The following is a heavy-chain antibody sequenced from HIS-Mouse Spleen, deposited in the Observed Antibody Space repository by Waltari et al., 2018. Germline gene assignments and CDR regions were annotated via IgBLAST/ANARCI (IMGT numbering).Heavy chain of an antibody. D-gene: IGHD1-26*01. Sequence: EVQLVQSGAEGKKPGESLKSSGKGCGYSFTSHWIGWVRKMPGKGLQWLGIIYPGDSDTRYSPSFQGQVTISADKSISTAYLQWSSLKASDTAMYYCARPEKWNAFDIWGQGTMVTVSS. V-gene: IGHV5-51*03. J-gene: IGHJ3*02. CDR3: ARPEKWNAFDI. CDR2: IYPGDSDT. CDR1: GYSFTSHW.